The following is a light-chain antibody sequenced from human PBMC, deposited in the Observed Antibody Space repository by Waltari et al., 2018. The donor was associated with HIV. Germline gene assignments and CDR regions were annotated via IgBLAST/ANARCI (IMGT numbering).Light chain of an antibody. J-gene: IGLJ2*01. CDR2: STN. V-gene: IGLV8-61*01. CDR1: SGYVSTSYY. Sequence: QTLVLQEPSFSVSPGGTVSLTFCLPSGYVSTSYYPRWYQQTPGQAPRTLIYSTNTRSSGVPDRFSGSILGNKAALTITGAQADDESDYYCVLYMGSGIVVFGGGTKLTVL. CDR3: VLYMGSGIVV.